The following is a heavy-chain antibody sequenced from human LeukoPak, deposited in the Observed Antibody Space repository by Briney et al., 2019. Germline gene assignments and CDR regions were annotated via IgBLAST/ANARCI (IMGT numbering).Heavy chain of an antibody. J-gene: IGHJ6*03. CDR2: ISSSGGTI. V-gene: IGHV3-48*03. CDR3: ERCGYSHGYGWGGGYYYYYMDV. D-gene: IGHD5-18*01. CDR1: GFTFSSYE. Sequence: GGSLRLSCAASGFTFSSYEMNWVRQAPGKGLEWVSYISSSGGTIYYADSVKGRFTISRDNAKNSLYLQMNSLRAEDTAVYYCERCGYSHGYGWGGGYYYYYMDVWGKGTTVTVSS.